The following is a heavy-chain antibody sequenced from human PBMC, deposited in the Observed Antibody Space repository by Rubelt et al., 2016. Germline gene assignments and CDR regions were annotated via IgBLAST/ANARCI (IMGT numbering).Heavy chain of an antibody. CDR3: ARGTVGATVDAFDI. CDR2: INHSGST. Sequence: QVQLQQWGAGLLKPSETLSLTCAVYGGSFSGYYWSWIRQPPGKGLEWIGEINHSGSTNYNPSLKSRVTISVETSKNQFSRKLRSVTAADTAVYYCARGTVGATVDAFDIWGQGTMVTVSS. V-gene: IGHV4-34*01. D-gene: IGHD1-26*01. CDR1: GGSFSGYY. J-gene: IGHJ3*02.